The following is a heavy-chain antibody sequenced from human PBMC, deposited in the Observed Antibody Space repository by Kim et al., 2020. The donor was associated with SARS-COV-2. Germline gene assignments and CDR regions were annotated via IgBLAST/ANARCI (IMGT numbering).Heavy chain of an antibody. J-gene: IGHJ4*02. D-gene: IGHD6-6*01. V-gene: IGHV4-31*03. CDR3: ARDQFASSSGFGY. CDR1: GGSVSRGGFS. CDR2: IYYSGST. Sequence: SETLSLTCTVSGGSVSRGGFSWSWIRQVPGKGLEWIGYIYYSGSTYYNPSLKSRVTISLDTSKNQFSLKLNSLTAADTAVYYCARDQFASSSGFGYWGQGTLVTVSS.